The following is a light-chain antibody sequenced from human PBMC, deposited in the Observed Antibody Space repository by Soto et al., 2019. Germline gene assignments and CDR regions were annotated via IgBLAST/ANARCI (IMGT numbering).Light chain of an antibody. CDR2: GAS. V-gene: IGKV3-15*01. CDR1: QSVSSN. CDR3: QQYNNWRT. Sequence: EIVMTQSPATLPVSPGERATLSCRASQSVSSNLAWYQQKPGQAPRLLIHGASARVTGTPARFTGSGSGTEFTLTISSLQSEDSAVYYCQQYNNWRTFGQGTKLEIK. J-gene: IGKJ2*02.